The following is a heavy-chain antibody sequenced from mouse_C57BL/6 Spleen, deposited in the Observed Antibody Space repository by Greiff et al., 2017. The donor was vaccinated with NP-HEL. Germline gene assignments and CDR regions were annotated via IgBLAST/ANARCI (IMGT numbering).Heavy chain of an antibody. J-gene: IGHJ3*01. CDR2: ISSGGDYI. D-gene: IGHD2-4*01. CDR1: GFTFSSYA. CDR3: TREWRDYDGGSWFAY. V-gene: IGHV5-9-1*02. Sequence: EVQLVESGEGLVKPGGSLKLSCAASGFTFSSYAMSWVRQTPEKRLEWVAYISSGGDYIYYADTVKGRFTISRDNARNTLYLQMSSLKSEDTAMYYCTREWRDYDGGSWFAYWGQGTLVTVSA.